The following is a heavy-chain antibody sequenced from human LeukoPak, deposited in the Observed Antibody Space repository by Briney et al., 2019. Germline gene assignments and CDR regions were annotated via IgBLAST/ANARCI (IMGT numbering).Heavy chain of an antibody. J-gene: IGHJ6*02. CDR3: ARPPMIVVGTEDEDV. CDR2: IYYSGST. CDR1: GGSISSSSYY. D-gene: IGHD3-22*01. V-gene: IGHV4-39*01. Sequence: PSETLSLTCTVSGGSISSSSYYWGWIRQPPGKGLEWIGSIYYSGSTYYNPSLKSRVTISVDTSKNQFSLKLSSVTAADTAVYYCARPPMIVVGTEDEDVWGQGTTVTVSS.